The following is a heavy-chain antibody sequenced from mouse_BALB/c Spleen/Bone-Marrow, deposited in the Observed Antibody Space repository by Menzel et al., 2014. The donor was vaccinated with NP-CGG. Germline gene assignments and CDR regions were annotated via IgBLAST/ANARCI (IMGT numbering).Heavy chain of an antibody. CDR3: AKNYYYGYVAY. J-gene: IGHJ3*01. D-gene: IGHD1-2*01. CDR1: GFDSSRYW. CDR2: INPASSTI. Sequence: DVHLVESGGGLVQPGGSLKLSCAASGFDSSRYWMTWVRQAPGKGLEWIGEINPASSTINYTPSLKDKFIISRDNAKNTLYLQMSKVRSEDTALYYCAKNYYYGYVAYWGQGTLVTVSA. V-gene: IGHV4-1*02.